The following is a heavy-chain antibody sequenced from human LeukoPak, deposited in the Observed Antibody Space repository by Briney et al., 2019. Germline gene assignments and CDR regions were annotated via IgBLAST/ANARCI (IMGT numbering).Heavy chain of an antibody. CDR2: INPGGSTI. CDR1: GFYFSDFH. D-gene: IGHD6-19*01. CDR3: ARDVAVAAIDY. J-gene: IGHJ4*02. Sequence: GGSLRLSCATSGFYFSDFHMNWVRQAPGKGLEWVSYINPGGSTIYYADSVKGRFTISRDHAKSSLYLQMNSLRAEDTAVYYCARDVAVAAIDYWGQGTLVTVSS. V-gene: IGHV3-11*01.